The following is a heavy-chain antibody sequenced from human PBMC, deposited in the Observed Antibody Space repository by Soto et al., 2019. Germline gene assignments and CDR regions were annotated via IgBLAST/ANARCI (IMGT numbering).Heavy chain of an antibody. J-gene: IGHJ4*02. CDR2: INHSGST. Sequence: QVQLQQWGAGLLKPSETLSLTCAVYGGSFSGYYWSWIRQPPGKGLEWMGEINHSGSTNYKPSLKIRVTISVDTSHNQFSLKLSSVTGADTAVYYCARGGIDFWNGYYTADFDYWGQGTLVTVSS. CDR1: GGSFSGYY. V-gene: IGHV4-34*01. D-gene: IGHD3-3*01. CDR3: ARGGIDFWNGYYTADFDY.